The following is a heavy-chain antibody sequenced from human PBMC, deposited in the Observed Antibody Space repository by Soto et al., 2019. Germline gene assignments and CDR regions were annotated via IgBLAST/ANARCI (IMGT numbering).Heavy chain of an antibody. CDR2: LTGSSSNI. Sequence: EVQLLESGGGLVQPGGSLRLSCAASGFSFRNYAMSWVRQAPGKGLEWISTLTGSSSNIYYADSVKGRFAISRDNAKNSLYLQMNSLRAEDTALYFCAKDKLNSNYEYYFDDWGQGTLVTVSS. CDR3: AKDKLNSNYEYYFDD. CDR1: GFSFRNYA. D-gene: IGHD4-4*01. V-gene: IGHV3-23*01. J-gene: IGHJ4*02.